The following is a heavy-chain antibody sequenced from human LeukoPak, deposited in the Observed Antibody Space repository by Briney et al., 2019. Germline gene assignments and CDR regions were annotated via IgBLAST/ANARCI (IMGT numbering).Heavy chain of an antibody. CDR1: GFTVSSNY. CDR3: ARWFTSGRGFFDY. Sequence: GGSLRLSCAASGFTVSSNYMSWVRQAPGKGLEWVSYISSSSTIIYYADSVKGRFTISRDNAKNSLYLQMNSLRDEDTAVYYCARWFTSGRGFFDYWGQGILVTVSS. V-gene: IGHV3-48*02. D-gene: IGHD6-19*01. CDR2: ISSSSTII. J-gene: IGHJ4*02.